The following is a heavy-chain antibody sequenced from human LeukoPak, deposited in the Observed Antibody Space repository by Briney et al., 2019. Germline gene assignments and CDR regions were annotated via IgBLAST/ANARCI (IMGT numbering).Heavy chain of an antibody. CDR1: GGTFSSYA. CDR3: ARDRAPVVPAAIRYYYYYMDV. Sequence: SVKVSCKXSGGTFSSYAISWVRQSPGQGLEWMGGIIRIFGTANYAQKFQGRVTITADESTSTAYMELSSLRSEDTAVYYCARDRAPVVPAAIRYYYYYMDVWGKGTTVTVSS. V-gene: IGHV1-69*13. J-gene: IGHJ6*03. CDR2: IIRIFGTA. D-gene: IGHD2-2*02.